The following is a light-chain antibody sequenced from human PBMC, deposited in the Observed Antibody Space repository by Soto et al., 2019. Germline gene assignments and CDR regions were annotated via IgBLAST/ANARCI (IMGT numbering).Light chain of an antibody. V-gene: IGKV1-9*01. Sequence: DIHITQSPSSLSASLGDIVTITCLASQSISSYLNWYQQKPGKAPKLLIYAASTLQSGVPSRFSGSASGTEFTLTISSLQPEDFATYYCQQVSGYPLSFGQGTKVDIK. J-gene: IGKJ1*01. CDR1: QSISSY. CDR3: QQVSGYPLS. CDR2: AAS.